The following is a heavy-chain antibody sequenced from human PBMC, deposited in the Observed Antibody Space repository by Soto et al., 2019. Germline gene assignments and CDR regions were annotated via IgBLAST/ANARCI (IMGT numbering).Heavy chain of an antibody. CDR2: IIPIFGTA. J-gene: IGHJ4*02. CDR3: ARDGPAMASRVY. CDR1: GGTFSSYA. V-gene: IGHV1-69*13. D-gene: IGHD5-18*01. Sequence: SVKVSCKASGGTFSSYAISWVRQAPGQGLEWMGGIIPIFGTANYAQKFQGRVTITADESTSTAYMEPSSLRSEDTAVYYCARDGPAMASRVYWGQGTLVTVSS.